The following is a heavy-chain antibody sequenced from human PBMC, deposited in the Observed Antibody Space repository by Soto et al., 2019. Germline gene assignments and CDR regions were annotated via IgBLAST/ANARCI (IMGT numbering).Heavy chain of an antibody. J-gene: IGHJ4*02. CDR3: ARDRLARGIPVAGRIDY. D-gene: IGHD6-19*01. CDR2: INA. Sequence: ASVKVSCKASGYTFTSYATHWVRQAPGQRPEWMGWINADSVKGRFTISRDDADNSLFLQMNSLRVEDTAVYYCARDRLARGIPVAGRIDYWGQGTLVTVSS. CDR1: GYTFTSYA. V-gene: IGHV1-3*01.